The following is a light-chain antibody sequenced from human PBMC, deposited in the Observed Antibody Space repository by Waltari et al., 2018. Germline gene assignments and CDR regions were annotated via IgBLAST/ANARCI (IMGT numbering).Light chain of an antibody. J-gene: IGKJ5*01. Sequence: EIVLTQSPVTLSLSPGERATLSCRASESITTNFIAWYQQKPGQAPRLLILGASIRATGISDFFSGSGSGTDFTLTISRLETEDFAVYDCQHYGRSAITFGQAKRLDIE. CDR2: GAS. CDR1: ESITTNF. CDR3: QHYGRSAIT. V-gene: IGKV3-20*01.